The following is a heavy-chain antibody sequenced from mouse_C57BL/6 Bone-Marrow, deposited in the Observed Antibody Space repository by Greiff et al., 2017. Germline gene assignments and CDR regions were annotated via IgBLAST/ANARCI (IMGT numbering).Heavy chain of an antibody. D-gene: IGHD2-1*01. CDR2: IYPCSGNT. CDR1: GYTFTSYG. V-gene: IGHV1-81*01. J-gene: IGHJ4*01. Sequence: VQLQQPGAELVKPGASVKLSCKASGYTFTSYGISWVKQRTGQGLEWIGEIYPCSGNTYYNEKFKGKATLTADNSYSTAYLELRSLPSEDSAVYVCAIYGNYDYAMDYWGQGTSVTVSS. CDR3: AIYGNYDYAMDY.